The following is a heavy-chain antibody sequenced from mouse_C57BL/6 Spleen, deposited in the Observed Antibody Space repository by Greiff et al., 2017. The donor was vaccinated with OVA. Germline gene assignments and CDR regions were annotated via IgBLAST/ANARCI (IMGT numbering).Heavy chain of an antibody. V-gene: IGHV1-69*01. CDR1: GYIFTSYW. CDR2: IDPSDSYT. CDR3: ARGAGQEAMDY. D-gene: IGHD3-3*01. Sequence: QVQLQQPGAELVMPGASVKLSCKASGYIFTSYWMHWVKQRPGQGLEWIGEIDPSDSYTNYNQKFKGKSTLTVDKSSSTAYMQLSSLTSEDSAVYYCARGAGQEAMDYWGQGTSVTVSS. J-gene: IGHJ4*01.